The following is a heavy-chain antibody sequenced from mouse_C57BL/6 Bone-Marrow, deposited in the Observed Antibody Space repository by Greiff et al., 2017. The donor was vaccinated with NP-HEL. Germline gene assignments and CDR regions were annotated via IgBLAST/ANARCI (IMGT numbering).Heavy chain of an antibody. CDR1: GFTFSSYA. D-gene: IGHD1-1*01. Sequence: EVQRVESGGGLVKPGGSLKLSCAASGFTFSSYAMSWVRQTPEKRLEWVATISDGGSYTYYPDNVKGRFTISRDNAKNNLYLQMSHLKSEDTAMYYCARGITTVPHFDYWGQGTTLTVSS. CDR2: ISDGGSYT. J-gene: IGHJ2*01. V-gene: IGHV5-4*01. CDR3: ARGITTVPHFDY.